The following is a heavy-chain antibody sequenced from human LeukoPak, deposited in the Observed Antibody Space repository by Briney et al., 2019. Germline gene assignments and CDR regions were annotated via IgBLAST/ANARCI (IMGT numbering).Heavy chain of an antibody. D-gene: IGHD2-2*01. J-gene: IGHJ6*03. CDR3: ATDPGPAYYYYMDV. CDR2: ISAYNGNT. CDR1: GYTFTSYG. V-gene: IGHV1-18*01. Sequence: ASVKVSCKASGYTFTSYGISWVRQAPGQGLEWMGWISAYNGNTNYAQKLQGRVTMTTDASTSTAYMELRSLRSDDTAVYYCATDPGPAYYYYMDVWGKGTTVTVSS.